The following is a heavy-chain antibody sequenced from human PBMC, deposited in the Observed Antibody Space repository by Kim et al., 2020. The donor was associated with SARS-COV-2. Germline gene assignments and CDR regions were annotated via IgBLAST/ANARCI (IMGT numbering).Heavy chain of an antibody. D-gene: IGHD6-13*01. CDR3: ARTSSTWYVVFDY. V-gene: IGHV3-74*01. J-gene: IGHJ4*02. Sequence: GGSLRLSCAASGFTFSSYWMHWVRQAPGKGLVWVSRINGDGTTTSYADSVKGRFTISRDNAKNTLYLQLNSLRAEDTAVYYCARTSSTWYVVFDYWGQGTLVTASS. CDR2: INGDGTTT. CDR1: GFTFSSYW.